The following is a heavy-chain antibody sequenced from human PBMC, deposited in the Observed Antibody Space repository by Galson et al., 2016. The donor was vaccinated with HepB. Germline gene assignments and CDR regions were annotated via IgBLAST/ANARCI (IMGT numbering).Heavy chain of an antibody. CDR1: GGSFSGSY. CDR3: ARGGKLGSYYYFDY. D-gene: IGHD1-26*01. J-gene: IGHJ4*02. V-gene: IGHV4-34*01. CDR2: TNHSGNT. Sequence: SETLSLTCAVFGGSFSGSYWTWSRQPPGKGLEWIGETNHSGNTNNNLSLTSRVTISVDTSKNVVSLNLTSVTAADTGVYYCARGGKLGSYYYFDYWGQGIFVTVSS.